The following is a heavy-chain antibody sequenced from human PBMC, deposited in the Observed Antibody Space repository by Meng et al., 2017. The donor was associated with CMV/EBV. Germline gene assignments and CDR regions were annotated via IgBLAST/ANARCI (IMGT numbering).Heavy chain of an antibody. CDR3: ARGRVMYYDFWSGYHPLDY. CDR1: GYTFTDYD. D-gene: IGHD3-3*01. Sequence: ASVKVSCKASGYTFTDYDVNWVRQAAGQGLEWMGWMNPNSGNTGYAQKFQGRVTMTRNTSISTAYMELSSLRSEDTAVYYCARGRVMYYDFWSGYHPLDYWGQGTLVTVSS. J-gene: IGHJ4*02. CDR2: MNPNSGNT. V-gene: IGHV1-8*02.